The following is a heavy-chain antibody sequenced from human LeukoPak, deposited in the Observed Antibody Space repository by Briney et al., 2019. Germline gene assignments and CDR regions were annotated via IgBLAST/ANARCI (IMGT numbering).Heavy chain of an antibody. D-gene: IGHD6-13*01. CDR2: ISYDGSDR. CDR1: RFTFSNYV. J-gene: IGHJ4*02. CDR3: AKDPRRYSRTGGYFDY. Sequence: GGSLRLSCAASRFTFSNYVMHWVRQAPGKGLEWVAVISYDGSDRYYADSVKGRFTISRDNSKNTLYLQMNSLRAEDTAVYYCAKDPRRYSRTGGYFDYWGQGTLVTVSS. V-gene: IGHV3-30*18.